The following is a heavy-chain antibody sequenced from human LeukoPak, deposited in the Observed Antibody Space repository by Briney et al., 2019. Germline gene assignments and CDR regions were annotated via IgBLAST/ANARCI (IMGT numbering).Heavy chain of an antibody. Sequence: PGGSLRLSCAASGFTFSSYAMSWVRQAPGKGLEWVSTVSYSGGTTYYADSVKGRFTLSRDSSKNTVYLQMNSLRAEDTAVYYCAKKRPGVGPYDHWGQGTLVTVSS. V-gene: IGHV3-23*01. CDR1: GFTFSSYA. CDR3: AKKRPGVGPYDH. J-gene: IGHJ4*02. CDR2: VSYSGGTT.